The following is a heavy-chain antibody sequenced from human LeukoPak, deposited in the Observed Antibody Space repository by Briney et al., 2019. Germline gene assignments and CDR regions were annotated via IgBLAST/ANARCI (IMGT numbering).Heavy chain of an antibody. CDR1: GFTFSTYW. CDR3: ARIGYSSGWYAFYYDC. D-gene: IGHD6-19*01. CDR2: IKQDGSEK. V-gene: IGHV3-7*01. J-gene: IGHJ4*02. Sequence: PGGSLRLSCAASGFTFSTYWMSWVRQAPGKGLEWVANIKQDGSEKYFVDSVKGRFTISRDNAKNSLYLQMNSLRAEDTAVYYCARIGYSSGWYAFYYDCWAREPWSPSPQ.